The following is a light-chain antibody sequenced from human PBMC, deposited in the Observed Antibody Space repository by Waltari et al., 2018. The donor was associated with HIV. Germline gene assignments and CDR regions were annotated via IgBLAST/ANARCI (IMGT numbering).Light chain of an antibody. CDR3: HQYFTSPST. CDR1: QSIFYASSGKTY. V-gene: IGKV4-1*01. Sequence: DIVVTQSPDSLAVSLGERAAITCNFSQSIFYASSGKTYLAWYQQKSGHPPKLLIYWASTRESGVPDRFSGSGSETHFTLTINSLQAEDVAVYFCHQYFTSPSTFGQGTRLEIK. CDR2: WAS. J-gene: IGKJ2*01.